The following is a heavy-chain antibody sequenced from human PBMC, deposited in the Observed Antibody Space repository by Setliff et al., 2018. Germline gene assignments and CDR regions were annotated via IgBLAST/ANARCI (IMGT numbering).Heavy chain of an antibody. CDR1: GYIFTDYY. CDR2: INPDSGDA. V-gene: IGHV1-2*04. D-gene: IGHD5-12*01. CDR3: ARDQQGYNNQPDPYHYYGMDV. Sequence: GASVKVSCKSSGYIFTDYYIHWVRQAPGQGLEWMGWINPDSGDANYGPNFQGWVTMTRDTSIDTAYLDLSRLKSDDTALYYCARDQQGYNNQPDPYHYYGMDVWGQGTTVTVSS. J-gene: IGHJ6*02.